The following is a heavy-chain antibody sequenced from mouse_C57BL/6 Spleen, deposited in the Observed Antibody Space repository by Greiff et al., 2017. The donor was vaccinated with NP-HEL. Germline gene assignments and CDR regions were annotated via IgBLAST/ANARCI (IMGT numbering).Heavy chain of an antibody. CDR1: GYAFSSYW. J-gene: IGHJ2*01. CDR3: ARDDYGSSYGYFDY. CDR2: IYPGDGDT. V-gene: IGHV1-80*01. D-gene: IGHD1-1*01. Sequence: QVQLQQSGAELVKPGASVKISCKASGYAFSSYWMNWVTQRPGKGLEWIGQIYPGDGDTNYNGKFKGKATLTADKSSSTAYMQLSSLTSEDSAVYFCARDDYGSSYGYFDYWGQGTTLTVSS.